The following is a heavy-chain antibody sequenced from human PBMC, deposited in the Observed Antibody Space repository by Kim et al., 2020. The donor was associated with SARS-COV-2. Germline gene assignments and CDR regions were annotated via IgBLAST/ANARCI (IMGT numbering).Heavy chain of an antibody. CDR2: ISYWAIT. J-gene: IGHJ4*02. CDR3: ARDHM. D-gene: IGHD2-21*01. Sequence: ISYWAITNPSPSLQSRVTISVDTSKPQFSLKLSSVTAADTALYYCARDHMWGQGTLVTVSS. V-gene: IGHV4-59*01.